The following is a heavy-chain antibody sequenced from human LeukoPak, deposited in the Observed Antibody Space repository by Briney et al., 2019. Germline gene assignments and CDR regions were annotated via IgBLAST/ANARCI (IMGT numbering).Heavy chain of an antibody. Sequence: PSQTLSLTCTVSGGSISSGGYYWSWIRRHPGKGLEWIGYIYYSGSTYYNPSLKSRVTISVDTSKNQFSLKLSSVTAADTAVYYCARVRGYSYGLFDYWGQGTLVTVSS. CDR1: GGSISSGGYY. J-gene: IGHJ4*02. CDR3: ARVRGYSYGLFDY. V-gene: IGHV4-31*03. D-gene: IGHD5-18*01. CDR2: IYYSGST.